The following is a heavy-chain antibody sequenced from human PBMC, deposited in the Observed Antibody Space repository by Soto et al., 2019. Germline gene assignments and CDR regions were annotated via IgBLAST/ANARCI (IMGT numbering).Heavy chain of an antibody. D-gene: IGHD1-20*01. Sequence: PSETLSLTCTVSGGSINSYYWSWIRQPPGKELEYIGYIFYSGSTNYNPSLKSRVTISVDTSKNQFSLKLSSVTAADTAVYYCGRAPSYNWIHAGYYGMDVWGQGTTVTV. J-gene: IGHJ6*02. CDR1: GGSINSYY. CDR2: IFYSGST. CDR3: GRAPSYNWIHAGYYGMDV. V-gene: IGHV4-59*01.